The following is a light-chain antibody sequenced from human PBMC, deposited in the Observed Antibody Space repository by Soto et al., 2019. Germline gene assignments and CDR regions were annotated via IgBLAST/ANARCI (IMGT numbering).Light chain of an antibody. CDR3: SSYTTSSTYV. V-gene: IGLV2-14*01. CDR1: SSDVGAYNY. J-gene: IGLJ1*01. Sequence: QSALTQPASVSGYPGQSITISCTGASSDVGAYNYVAWCQQHPGKGPKLLIYDVSNRPSGFSSRFSGSKSGNTASLTISGLRAEDEADYFCSSYTTSSTYVFGTGTKVT. CDR2: DVS.